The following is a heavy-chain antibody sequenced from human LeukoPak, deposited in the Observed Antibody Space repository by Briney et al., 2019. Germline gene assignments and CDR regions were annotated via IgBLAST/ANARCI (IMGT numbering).Heavy chain of an antibody. CDR2: INPNSGGT. CDR3: ATVRERRNAFDI. CDR1: GYTFTGYY. V-gene: IGHV1-2*02. J-gene: IGHJ3*02. D-gene: IGHD1-26*01. Sequence: ASVKVSCKASGYTFTGYYMHWVRQAPGQGLEWMGWINPNSGGTNYAQKFQGRVTMTRDTSISTAYMELSRLRSDDTAVYYCATVRERRNAFDIWGQGTVVTVSS.